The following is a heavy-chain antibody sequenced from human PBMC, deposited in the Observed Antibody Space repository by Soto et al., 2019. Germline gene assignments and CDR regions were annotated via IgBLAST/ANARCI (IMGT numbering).Heavy chain of an antibody. CDR2: ISGSGGST. D-gene: IGHD3-10*01. Sequence: PGGSLRLSCAASGFTFSSYAMSWFRQAPGKGLEWVSAISGSGGSTYYADSVKGRFTISRDNSKNTLYLQMNSLRAEDTAVYYCARGYGSGSYYYYYYGMDVWGQGTTVTVSS. V-gene: IGHV3-23*01. J-gene: IGHJ6*02. CDR1: GFTFSSYA. CDR3: ARGYGSGSYYYYYYGMDV.